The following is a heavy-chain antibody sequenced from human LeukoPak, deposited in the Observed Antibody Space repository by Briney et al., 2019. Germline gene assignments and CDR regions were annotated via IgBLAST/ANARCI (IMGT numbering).Heavy chain of an antibody. Sequence: ASVKVSCKASGYTFTSYGISWVRQAPGQGLEWMGWISAYNGNTNYAQKLQGRVTMTTDTSTSTAYMELRSLRSDDTAVYYCARVPMIVASYYFDYWGQGTLVTVSS. CDR3: ARVPMIVASYYFDY. D-gene: IGHD3-22*01. V-gene: IGHV1-18*01. CDR2: ISAYNGNT. J-gene: IGHJ4*02. CDR1: GYTFTSYG.